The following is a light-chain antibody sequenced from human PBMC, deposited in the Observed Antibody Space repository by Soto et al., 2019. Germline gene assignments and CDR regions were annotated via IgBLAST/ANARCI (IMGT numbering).Light chain of an antibody. CDR1: QSVSNH. CDR2: DAS. J-gene: IGKJ1*01. Sequence: EISLAQSPATLSLSPGERATLSCRTTQSVSNHLAWYQQRPGQAPRLLIYDASNRATGIPDRFSGSGSGTDFTLTISRLEPEDFAVYYCQQYGSSGTFGQGTKVDIK. V-gene: IGKV3-20*01. CDR3: QQYGSSGT.